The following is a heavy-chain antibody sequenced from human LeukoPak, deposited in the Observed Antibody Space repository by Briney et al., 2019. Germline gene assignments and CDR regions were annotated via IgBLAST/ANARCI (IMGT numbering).Heavy chain of an antibody. Sequence: GGSLRLSCAASGFTLDDYGMSWVRQAPEEGLGWVYGINWNGGSTGYADSVKGRFTISRDHAKNSLYLQMNSLRAEDTALYYCARGGYYDSRYYFDYWGQGTLVTVSS. D-gene: IGHD3-22*01. V-gene: IGHV3-20*04. CDR2: INWNGGST. CDR1: GFTLDDYG. CDR3: ARGGYYDSRYYFDY. J-gene: IGHJ4*02.